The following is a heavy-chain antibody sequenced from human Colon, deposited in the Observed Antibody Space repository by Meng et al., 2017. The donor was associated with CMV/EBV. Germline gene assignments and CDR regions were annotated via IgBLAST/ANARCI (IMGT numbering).Heavy chain of an antibody. V-gene: IGHV1-18*01. CDR3: ARDRCGTCAAGWWFDP. J-gene: IGHJ5*02. CDR1: GYTFTKER. CDR2: ISGYSDDI. D-gene: IGHD2-15*01. Sequence: GYTFTKERLAWVRQAPGQGLEWMGGISGYSDDIKYAQNIRGRVTMTRDASTSIAYMDPRSPTSDDTAVYYCARDRCGTCAAGWWFDPWGQGTLVTVSS.